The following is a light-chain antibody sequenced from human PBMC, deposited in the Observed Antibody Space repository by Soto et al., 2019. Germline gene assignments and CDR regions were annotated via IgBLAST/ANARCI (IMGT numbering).Light chain of an antibody. Sequence: DIQMTQSPLSLSASVGESVTITCRASQNITNFLNWYQQKPGKPPRLLIFGTSNLQSGVPSRFMGSRSQTDFSLTISGLQPDDFATYICQQSYRSPLNFGPGTRVA. CDR1: QNITNF. V-gene: IGKV1-39*01. CDR3: QQSYRSPLN. J-gene: IGKJ3*01. CDR2: GTS.